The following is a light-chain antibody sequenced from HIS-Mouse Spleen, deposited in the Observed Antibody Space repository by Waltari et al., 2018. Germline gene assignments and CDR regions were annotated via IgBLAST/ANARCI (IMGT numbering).Light chain of an antibody. CDR1: ALPKKY. Sequence: SYELTQPPSVSVSPGQTARITCSGDALPKKYAYWYQQKSGQAPVLVIYEDSNRPSGIHESFSGSSSGTMATLTISGAQVEDEADYYCYSTDSRGNHRVFGGGTKLTVL. CDR3: YSTDSRGNHRV. V-gene: IGLV3-10*01. J-gene: IGLJ2*01. CDR2: EDS.